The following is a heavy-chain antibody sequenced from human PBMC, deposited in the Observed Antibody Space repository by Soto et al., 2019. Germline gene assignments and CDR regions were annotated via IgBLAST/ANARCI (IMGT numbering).Heavy chain of an antibody. CDR3: ARGGRWLQGNDY. D-gene: IGHD3-16*01. J-gene: IGHJ4*02. CDR2: IWHDGSNK. Sequence: GGSLRLSCAASGFTFSSYAMHWFRQAPGKGLEWVAVIWHDGSNKYYADSVKGRFTISRDNSKNTLYLQMNSLRPDDTAVYYCARGGRWLQGNDYWGQGSLVTVSS. V-gene: IGHV3-30*04. CDR1: GFTFSSYA.